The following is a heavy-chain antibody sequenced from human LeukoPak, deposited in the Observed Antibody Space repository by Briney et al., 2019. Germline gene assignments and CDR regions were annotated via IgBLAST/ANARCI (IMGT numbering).Heavy chain of an antibody. CDR2: IIPIFGTA. V-gene: IGHV1-69*13. CDR3: ARGGTFGGVIPTRFDY. J-gene: IGHJ4*02. CDR1: GGTFSSYA. D-gene: IGHD3-16*02. Sequence: SVKLSCKASGGTFSSYAISWVRQAPGQGLEWMGGIIPIFGTANYAQKFQGRVTITADESTSTAYMELSSLRSEDTAVYYCARGGTFGGVIPTRFDYWGQGTLVTVSS.